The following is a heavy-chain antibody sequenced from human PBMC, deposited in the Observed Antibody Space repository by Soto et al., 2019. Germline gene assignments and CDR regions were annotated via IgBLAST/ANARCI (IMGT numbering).Heavy chain of an antibody. CDR1: GGTFSSYA. V-gene: IGHV1-69*06. J-gene: IGHJ6*02. CDR3: AGGDVVVVPAAYYPDYSNYYYYGMDV. D-gene: IGHD2-2*01. CDR2: IIPIFGTA. Sequence: SVKVSCKASGGTFSSYAISWVRQAPGQGLEWMGGIIPIFGTANYAQKFQGRVTITADKSTSTAYMELSSLRSEDTAVYYCAGGDVVVVPAAYYPDYSNYYYYGMDVWGQGTTVTVSS.